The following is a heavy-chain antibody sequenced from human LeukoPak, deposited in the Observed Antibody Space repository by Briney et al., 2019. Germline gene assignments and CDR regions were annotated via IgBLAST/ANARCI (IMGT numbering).Heavy chain of an antibody. CDR1: GYTFTGYY. Sequence: ASVKVSCKASGYTFTGYYMHWVRQAPGQGPEWVGWINPNSGGTNYAQKFQGRVTMTRDASISTAYMELSRLRSDDTAVYYGARDREEIVVVPAAMHYWGQGTLVTVSS. CDR3: ARDREEIVVVPAAMHY. V-gene: IGHV1-2*02. D-gene: IGHD2-2*01. CDR2: INPNSGGT. J-gene: IGHJ4*02.